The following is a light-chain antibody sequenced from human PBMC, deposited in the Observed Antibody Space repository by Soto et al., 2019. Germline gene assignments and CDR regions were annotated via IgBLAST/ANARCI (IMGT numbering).Light chain of an antibody. J-gene: IGKJ1*01. V-gene: IGKV3-11*01. Sequence: EIVLTQSPATLSLSPGERATLSCRASQSVSSYLAWYQQKPGQAPRLLIYDASNRATGIPARFSGSGSGTDFTLTICSLEPEDFSVYYCQQRRNWPVTFGQGTRVEIK. CDR2: DAS. CDR1: QSVSSY. CDR3: QQRRNWPVT.